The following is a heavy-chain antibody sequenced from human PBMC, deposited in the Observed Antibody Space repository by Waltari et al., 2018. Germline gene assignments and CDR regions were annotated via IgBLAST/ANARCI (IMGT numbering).Heavy chain of an antibody. J-gene: IGHJ4*02. D-gene: IGHD6-19*01. CDR2: INHSGST. Sequence: LLKPSETLSLTCAVYGGSFSGYYWSWIRQPPGKGLEWIGEINHSGSTNYNPSLKSRVTISVDTSKNQFSLKLSSVTAADTAVYYCARGHVAVATIDYWGQGTLVTVSS. CDR3: ARGHVAVATIDY. CDR1: GGSFSGYY. V-gene: IGHV4-34*01.